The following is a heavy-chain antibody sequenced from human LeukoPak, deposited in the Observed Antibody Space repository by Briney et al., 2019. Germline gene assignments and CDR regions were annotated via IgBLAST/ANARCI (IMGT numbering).Heavy chain of an antibody. D-gene: IGHD2/OR15-2a*01. CDR2: SDKSGST. CDR3: AADRNNRSWYYY. J-gene: IGHJ4*02. Sequence: PSETLSLTCSVSGGSISSYYWSWIRQPPGKGPEWIGYSDKSGSTNYSPSLKSRVTISVDTSTNQFSLRLSSVTAADTAVYYCAADRNNRSWYYYWGQGILVTVSS. V-gene: IGHV4-59*08. CDR1: GGSISSYY.